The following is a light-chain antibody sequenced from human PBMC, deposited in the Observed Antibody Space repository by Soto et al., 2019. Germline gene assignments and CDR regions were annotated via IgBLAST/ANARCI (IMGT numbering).Light chain of an antibody. V-gene: IGLV2-11*01. J-gene: IGLJ1*01. Sequence: QSVLTQPRSVSGSPGQSVTISCTGTSSDVAGYNFVSWYQQHPGKAPKLMIYDVSKRPSGVPDRFSGSKSGYTASLTISGLQAEDEADYYCSSYAGSNNFVFGTGTKVTVL. CDR3: SSYAGSNNFV. CDR1: SSDVAGYNF. CDR2: DVS.